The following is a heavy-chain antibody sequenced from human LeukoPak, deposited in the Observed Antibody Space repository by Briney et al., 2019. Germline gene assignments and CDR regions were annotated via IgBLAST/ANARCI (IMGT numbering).Heavy chain of an antibody. Sequence: PSGTLSLTCAVSGGSISSSNWWSWVRQPPGKGLEWIGEIYHSGSTNYNPSLKSRVTISVDKSKNQFSLKLSSVTAADTAVYYCARASDYYDSSGYPMYYFDYWGQGTLVTVSS. V-gene: IGHV4-4*02. CDR3: ARASDYYDSSGYPMYYFDY. CDR2: IYHSGST. D-gene: IGHD3-22*01. CDR1: GGSISSSNW. J-gene: IGHJ4*02.